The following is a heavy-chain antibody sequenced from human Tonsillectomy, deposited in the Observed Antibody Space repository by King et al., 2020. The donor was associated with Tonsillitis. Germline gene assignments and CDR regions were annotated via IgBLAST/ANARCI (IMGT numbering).Heavy chain of an antibody. CDR1: GFTFSSYW. CDR2: IKQDGSEK. CDR3: SREDTAMGLSFDY. D-gene: IGHD5-18*01. V-gene: IGHV3-7*04. J-gene: IGHJ4*02. Sequence: VQLVESGGGLVQPGGSLRLSCVASGFTFSSYWMSWVRQAPGKGLEWVANIKQDGSEKYYVDSVKGRFTISRDNAKNSLYLQMNSLRAEDTAVYYCSREDTAMGLSFDYWGQGTLVTVSS.